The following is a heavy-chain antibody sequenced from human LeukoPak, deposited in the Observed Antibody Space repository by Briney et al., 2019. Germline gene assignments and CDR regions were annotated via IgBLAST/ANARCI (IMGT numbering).Heavy chain of an antibody. CDR3: ARRGSVLSGYRT. J-gene: IGHJ5*02. Sequence: SETLSLTCTVSGGSISSYYWSWIRQPPGKGLEWIGYIYYSGSTNYNPSLKSRVTISVDTSKSHFSLKLSSVTAADTAVYYCARRGSVLSGYRTWGQGTLVTVSS. D-gene: IGHD3-22*01. V-gene: IGHV4-59*12. CDR1: GGSISSYY. CDR2: IYYSGST.